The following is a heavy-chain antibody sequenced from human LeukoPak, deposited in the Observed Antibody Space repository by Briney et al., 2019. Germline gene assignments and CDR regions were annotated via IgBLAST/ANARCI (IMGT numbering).Heavy chain of an antibody. J-gene: IGHJ4*02. CDR3: ARAFVCSTSCYEGY. Sequence: GGSLRLSCAASGFTFSSYSMNWVRQAPGKGLEWVSYISSSSSTIYYADSVKGRSTISRGNAKNSLYLQMNSLRVEDTAVYYCARAFVCSTSCYEGYWGQGTLVTVSS. D-gene: IGHD2-2*01. V-gene: IGHV3-48*01. CDR2: ISSSSSTI. CDR1: GFTFSSYS.